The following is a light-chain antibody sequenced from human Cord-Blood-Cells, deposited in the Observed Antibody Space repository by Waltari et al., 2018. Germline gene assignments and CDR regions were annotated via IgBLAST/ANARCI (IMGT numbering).Light chain of an antibody. V-gene: IGLV1-44*01. J-gene: IGLJ3*02. CDR1: SSNIGSNT. CDR3: AAWDDSLNGPV. Sequence: QSVLTQPPSASGTPGQRVTISVSGSSSNIGSNTVNWYQQLPGTAPKLLLYSNNQRPSGVPDRFSGSKSGTSASLAISGLQSEDEADYYCAAWDDSLNGPVFGGGTKLTVL. CDR2: SNN.